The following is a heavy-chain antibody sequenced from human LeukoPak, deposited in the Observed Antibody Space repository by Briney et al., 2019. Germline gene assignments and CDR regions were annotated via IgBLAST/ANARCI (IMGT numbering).Heavy chain of an antibody. J-gene: IGHJ5*02. D-gene: IGHD3-10*01. CDR1: GGTFSSCA. CDR3: ARDQYYYGSGSRNWFDP. CDR2: IIPIFGTA. Sequence: SVKVSCKASGGTFSSCAISWVRQAPGQGLEWMGGIIPIFGTANYAQKFQGRVTITADESTSTAYMELSSLRSEDTAVYYCARDQYYYGSGSRNWFDPWGQGTLVTVSS. V-gene: IGHV1-69*01.